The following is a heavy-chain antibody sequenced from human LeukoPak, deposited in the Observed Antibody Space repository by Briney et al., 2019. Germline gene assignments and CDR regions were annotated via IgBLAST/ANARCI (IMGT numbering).Heavy chain of an antibody. Sequence: GGSLRLSCAASGFNFNYYGMYWVRQAPGKGLEWVAFIRYDGSNKYYADSVKGRFTISRDNAKNSLYLQMNSLRAEDTALYYCATSSGYYNNYDYWGQGTLVTVSS. CDR1: GFNFNYYG. CDR3: ATSSGYYNNYDY. V-gene: IGHV3-30*02. D-gene: IGHD3-22*01. J-gene: IGHJ4*02. CDR2: IRYDGSNK.